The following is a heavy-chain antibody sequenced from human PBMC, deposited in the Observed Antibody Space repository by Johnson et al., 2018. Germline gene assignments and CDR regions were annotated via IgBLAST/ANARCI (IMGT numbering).Heavy chain of an antibody. V-gene: IGHV4-59*01. Sequence: QVQLQESGPGLVKPSETLSLTCTVSGSSIRSYDWSWIRQPAGKGLEWIGYIYYSGSTNYNPSLKSRVTISVDTSKNQRSLKLSSVTAADTAGYYCAPRPHSNHPWEDYHYMDVWGTGTTVTVSS. CDR2: IYYSGST. CDR3: APRPHSNHPWEDYHYMDV. CDR1: GSSIRSYD. J-gene: IGHJ6*03. D-gene: IGHD4-11*01.